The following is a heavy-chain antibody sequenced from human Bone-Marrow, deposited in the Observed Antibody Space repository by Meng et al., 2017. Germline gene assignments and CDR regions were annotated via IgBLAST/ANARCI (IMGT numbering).Heavy chain of an antibody. CDR2: IYYSGST. V-gene: IGHV4-59*01. CDR3: ARDLLEGYYDSSGYYFREVRLDY. CDR1: GGSISSYY. Sequence: SETLSLTCTVSGGSISSYYWSWIRQLPGKGLEWIGYIYYSGSTNYNPSLKSRVTISVDTSKNQLSLKLSSVTAADTAVYYCARDLLEGYYDSSGYYFREVRLDYWGQGTLVTVSS. D-gene: IGHD3-22*01. J-gene: IGHJ4*02.